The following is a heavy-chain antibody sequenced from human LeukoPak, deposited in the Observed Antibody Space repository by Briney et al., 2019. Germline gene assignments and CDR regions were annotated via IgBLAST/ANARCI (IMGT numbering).Heavy chain of an antibody. J-gene: IGHJ3*02. CDR3: ARDYYDSSGAPYDAFDI. CDR2: IYHSGST. V-gene: IGHV4-38-2*02. D-gene: IGHD3-22*01. CDR1: GGSISSYY. Sequence: SETLSLTCTVSGGSISSYYWSWIRQPPGKGPEWIGSIYHSGSTYYNPSLKRRVTISVDTSKNQFSLKLSSVTAADTAVYYCARDYYDSSGAPYDAFDIWGQGTMVTVSS.